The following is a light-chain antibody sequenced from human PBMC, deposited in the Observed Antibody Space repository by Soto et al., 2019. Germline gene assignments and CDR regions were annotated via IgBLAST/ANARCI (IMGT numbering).Light chain of an antibody. CDR2: GAS. CDR1: QSVSRSY. CDR3: QQRSIWPPIT. J-gene: IGKJ5*01. Sequence: IMLGLSPCTLSLSPGERATLSCRASQSVSRSYLAWYQQKPGQAPRLLIYGASSRATGIPDRFSGSGSGTDFTLTISRLEPEDFAVYYCQQRSIWPPITFGQGTRLEI. V-gene: IGKV3D-20*02.